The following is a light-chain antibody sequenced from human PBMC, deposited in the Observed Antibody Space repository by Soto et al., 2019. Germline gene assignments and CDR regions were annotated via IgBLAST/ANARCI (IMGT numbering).Light chain of an antibody. J-gene: IGLJ1*01. CDR1: SSNIGNNY. Sequence: VLTQPPSVSAAPGQKVTISCSGSSSNIGNNYVSWYQQLPGTAPKLLIYDNNKRPSGIPDRFSGSKSGTSATLGITGIQTGDEADYYCGTWDSSLSAYVFGTGTKV. CDR2: DNN. V-gene: IGLV1-51*01. CDR3: GTWDSSLSAYV.